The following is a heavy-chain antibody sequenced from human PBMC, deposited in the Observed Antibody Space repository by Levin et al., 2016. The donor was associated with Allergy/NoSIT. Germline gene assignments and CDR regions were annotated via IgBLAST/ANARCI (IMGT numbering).Heavy chain of an antibody. CDR1: GFTFSSYS. Sequence: GESLKISCAASGFTFSSYSMNWVRQAPGKGLEWVSSISSSSSYIYYADSVKGRFTISRDNAKNSLYLQMNSLRAEDTAVYYCARDPGVRYFDWLDGMDVWGQGTTVTVSS. CDR2: ISSSSSYI. D-gene: IGHD3-9*01. J-gene: IGHJ6*02. V-gene: IGHV3-21*01. CDR3: ARDPGVRYFDWLDGMDV.